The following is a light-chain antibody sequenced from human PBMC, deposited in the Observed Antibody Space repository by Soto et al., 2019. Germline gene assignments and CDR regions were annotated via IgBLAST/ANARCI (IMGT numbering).Light chain of an antibody. Sequence: EIVLTQSPATLSLSPGERATLSCRASPSVTNFLAWYQQKPGQAPRLLIYGAFNRATGIPARFSGSGSGTDFTLTISTLQPQDSAISYSQQRNIWTPVTFGQGTRLEIK. CDR3: QQRNIWTPVT. CDR1: PSVTNF. CDR2: GAF. J-gene: IGKJ5*01. V-gene: IGKV3-11*01.